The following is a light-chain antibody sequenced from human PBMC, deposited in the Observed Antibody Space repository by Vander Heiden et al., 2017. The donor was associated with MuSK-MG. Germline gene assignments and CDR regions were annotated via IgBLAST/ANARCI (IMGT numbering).Light chain of an antibody. CDR1: TSDVGSYNL. V-gene: IGLV2-23*01. CDR3: CSYAGSYIWV. Sequence: QSALTQPAPVSGSPGQSLTIPCTGTTSDVGSYNLVSWSPQYPGKAPKLMIHEGSKRPSGVSNRFSGTKSGNTASLTIAGLQAEDEADYFCCSYAGSYIWVFGGGTKLTVL. J-gene: IGLJ3*02. CDR2: EGS.